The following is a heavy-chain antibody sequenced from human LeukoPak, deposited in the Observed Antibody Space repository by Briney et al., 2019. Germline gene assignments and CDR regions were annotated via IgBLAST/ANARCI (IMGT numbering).Heavy chain of an antibody. CDR1: GFTFSSHG. D-gene: IGHD3-10*01. CDR3: AKVTYGSGAYGAFDS. V-gene: IGHV3-23*01. CDR2: ISGSGDYT. Sequence: GGTLRLSRAASGFTFSSHGMSWVRQAPGKGLEWVSTISGSGDYTYYVDSVKGRFTISRDNSQNTLYLQMNSLRAEDTAVYYCAKVTYGSGAYGAFDSWGQGTLVTVSS. J-gene: IGHJ4*02.